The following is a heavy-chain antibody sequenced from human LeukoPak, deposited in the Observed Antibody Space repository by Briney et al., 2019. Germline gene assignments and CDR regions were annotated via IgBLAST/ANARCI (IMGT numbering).Heavy chain of an antibody. J-gene: IGHJ4*02. V-gene: IGHV4-59*01. CDR3: ARGKRWLQSPFEY. D-gene: IGHD5-24*01. Sequence: PSETLSLTRTDSGGAISSYYWSWIRQPPGKGLEWIGYIQYSGSSNYNSSLKSRVTISVDTSQNHFSLKVSSVTAADTAVYYCARGKRWLQSPFEYWGQETLVTVSS. CDR1: GGAISSYY. CDR2: IQYSGSS.